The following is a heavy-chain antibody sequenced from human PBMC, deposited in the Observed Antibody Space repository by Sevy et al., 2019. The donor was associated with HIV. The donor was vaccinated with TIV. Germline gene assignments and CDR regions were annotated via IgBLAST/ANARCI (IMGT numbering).Heavy chain of an antibody. V-gene: IGHV3-7*01. D-gene: IGHD5-12*01. J-gene: IGHJ4*02. CDR1: GFTFSSYW. CDR2: IKQDGSEK. CDR3: ARDLLNGGYTPDFDY. Sequence: GGSLRLSCAASGFTFSSYWMSWVRQAPGKGLEWVANIKQDGSEKYYVDSVKGRFTISRDNAKNSLYLQMNSLRAEDTAVYYCARDLLNGGYTPDFDYWGQGTLVTVSS.